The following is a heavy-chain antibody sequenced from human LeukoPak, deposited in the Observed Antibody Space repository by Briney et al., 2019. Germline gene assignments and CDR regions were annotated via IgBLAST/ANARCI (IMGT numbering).Heavy chain of an antibody. CDR2: IYTSGSP. J-gene: IGHJ2*01. CDR1: GDSISRGSYS. D-gene: IGHD3-22*01. V-gene: IGHV4-61*02. CDR3: ARDRDSSGLRDFDL. Sequence: SETLSLTCTVSGDSISRGSYSWSWIRQPAGKGLEWIGLIYTSGSPNYNPSLKSRVAISVDTSNNQFSLKLSSVTAADTAVYYCARDRDSSGLRDFDLWGRGTLVTVSA.